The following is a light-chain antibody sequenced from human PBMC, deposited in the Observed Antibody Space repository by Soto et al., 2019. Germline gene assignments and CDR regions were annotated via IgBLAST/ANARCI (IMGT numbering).Light chain of an antibody. J-gene: IGKJ1*01. CDR1: QSVISSY. V-gene: IGKV3-20*01. Sequence: ETVLTQSPGTLSLSPGERSTLSCRASQSVISSYLAWYQQKPGQAPSLLIYGASSRATGIPDRFSGRGSGTDFTLTISRLEPEDFALYYCQQYGDSPFTFGQGTKVDI. CDR2: GAS. CDR3: QQYGDSPFT.